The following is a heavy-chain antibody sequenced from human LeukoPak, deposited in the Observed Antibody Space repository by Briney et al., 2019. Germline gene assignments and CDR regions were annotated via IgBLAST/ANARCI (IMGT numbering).Heavy chain of an antibody. V-gene: IGHV4-4*02. CDR2: IYHSGST. CDR1: GGSISSSNW. J-gene: IGHJ5*02. D-gene: IGHD2-15*01. Sequence: SETLSLTCAVSGGSISSSNWWSWVRQPPGKGLEWIGEIYHSGSTNYNPSLKSRVTISVDKSKNQFSLKLSSVTAADTAVYYCASSVVVVAATWFDPWGQGTLVTVSS. CDR3: ASSVVVVAATWFDP.